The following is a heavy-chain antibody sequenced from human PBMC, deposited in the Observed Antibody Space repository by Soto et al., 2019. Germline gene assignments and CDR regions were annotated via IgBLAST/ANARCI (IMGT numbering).Heavy chain of an antibody. Sequence: SVKVSCKASGGTFSSYAISWVRQAPGQGLEWMGGIIPIFGTANYAQKFQGRVTITADESTSTAYMELSSLRSEDTAVYYCARSSSIAPVAGTYYYGMDVWGQGTTVTVSS. V-gene: IGHV1-69*13. CDR2: IIPIFGTA. CDR1: GGTFSSYA. D-gene: IGHD6-19*01. CDR3: ARSSSIAPVAGTYYYGMDV. J-gene: IGHJ6*02.